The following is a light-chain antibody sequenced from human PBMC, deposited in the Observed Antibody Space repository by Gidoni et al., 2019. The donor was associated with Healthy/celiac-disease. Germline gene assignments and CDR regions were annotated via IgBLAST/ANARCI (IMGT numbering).Light chain of an antibody. V-gene: IGLV1-44*01. J-gene: IGLJ2*01. Sequence: PGQRVTISCSGSSSNIGSNTVNWYHQLPGTAPKLLIYSNNRRPSGVPDRFSGSKSGTSASLAISGLQSEDEADYYCAAWDDSLNVVFGGGTKLTVL. CDR2: SNN. CDR3: AAWDDSLNVV. CDR1: SSNIGSNT.